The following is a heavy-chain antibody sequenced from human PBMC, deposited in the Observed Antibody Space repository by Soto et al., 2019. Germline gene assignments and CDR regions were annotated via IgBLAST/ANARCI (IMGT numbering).Heavy chain of an antibody. CDR3: AGDKGLRVGMDV. Sequence: QVQLHQSGPGLLKPSQTLSLTCTVSGGSITSGDYYWSWIRQAPGKGLEWIGYIYYRGSTHYNLSLKSRVTISVDTSQNQFSLKLSSVTAADTAIYYCAGDKGLRVGMDVWGQGTTVTVSS. CDR1: GGSITSGDYY. CDR2: IYYRGST. J-gene: IGHJ6*02. V-gene: IGHV4-30-4*01.